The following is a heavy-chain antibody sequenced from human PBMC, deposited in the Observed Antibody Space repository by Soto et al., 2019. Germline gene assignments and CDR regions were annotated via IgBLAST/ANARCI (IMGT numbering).Heavy chain of an antibody. J-gene: IGHJ4*02. V-gene: IGHV3-74*01. CDR1: VVSCIAYW. CDR3: ARGNRVRPTGTGDH. CDR2: ISDDGSTA. Sequence: GGSLMLACSVSVVSCIAYWIQLVLQVPGNCLTWVSRISDDGSTATYADSVKGRFVISIDNAKNSLYLEMNTLRAYDSFLYYCARGNRVRPTGTGDHWGRGTIVTVSS. D-gene: IGHD1-1*01.